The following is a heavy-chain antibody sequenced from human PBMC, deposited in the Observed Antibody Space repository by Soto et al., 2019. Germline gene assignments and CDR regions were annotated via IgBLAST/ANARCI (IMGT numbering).Heavy chain of an antibody. J-gene: IGHJ4*02. CDR3: ARAYDSSGYYSFRYYFDY. CDR2: ISAYNGNT. Sequence: ASVKVSCKASGYTFTSYGISWVRQAPGQGLEWMGWISAYNGNTNYAQKLQGRVTMTTDTSTSTAYMELRSLRSDDTAVYYCARAYDSSGYYSFRYYFDYWGQGTLGTSPQ. V-gene: IGHV1-18*01. CDR1: GYTFTSYG. D-gene: IGHD3-22*01.